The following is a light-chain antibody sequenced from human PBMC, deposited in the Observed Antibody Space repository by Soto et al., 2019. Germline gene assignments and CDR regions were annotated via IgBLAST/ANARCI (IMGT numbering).Light chain of an antibody. Sequence: EIVLTQSPATLSLSPGERATLSCRASQSVSSYLAWYQQKPGQAPRLLIYEASNRATGIPARFSGSGSGTDFTLNISSLEPEDFAVYYCQQRSNWPLTFGGGTKVEIK. CDR2: EAS. CDR1: QSVSSY. V-gene: IGKV3-11*01. CDR3: QQRSNWPLT. J-gene: IGKJ4*01.